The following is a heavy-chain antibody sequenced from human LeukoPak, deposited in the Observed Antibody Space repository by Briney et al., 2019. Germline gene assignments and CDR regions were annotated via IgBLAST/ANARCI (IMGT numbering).Heavy chain of an antibody. D-gene: IGHD4-17*01. CDR2: INHSGST. CDR1: GGSFSGYY. J-gene: IGHJ4*02. V-gene: IGHV4-34*01. CDR3: ARVGDSVGAKDY. Sequence: SETLSLTCAAYGGSFSGYYWSWIRQPPGKGLEWIGEINHSGSTNYNPSLKSRVTISVDTSKNQFSLKLSSVTAADTAVYYCARVGDSVGAKDYWGQGTLVTVSS.